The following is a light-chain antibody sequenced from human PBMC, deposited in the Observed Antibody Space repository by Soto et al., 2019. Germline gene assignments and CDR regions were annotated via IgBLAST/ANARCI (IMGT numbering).Light chain of an antibody. CDR1: QRVSSY. J-gene: IGKJ4*01. Sequence: EIVLTQSPATLSLSPGDRATLSCRASQRVSSYLAWYQQKPGQAPRLLIYDASNRATGIPARFSGSGSGTVFTLTIISLEPEDFAVYDCQQRSNWPLTFGGGTKVEIK. CDR3: QQRSNWPLT. V-gene: IGKV3-11*01. CDR2: DAS.